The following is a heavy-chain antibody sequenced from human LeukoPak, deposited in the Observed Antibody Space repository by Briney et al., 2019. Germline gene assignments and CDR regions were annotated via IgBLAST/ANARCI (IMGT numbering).Heavy chain of an antibody. Sequence: GASVKVSCKASGYTFTSYGISWVRHAPGQGLGWMGWISAYNGNTNYAQKLQGRVTMTTDTSTSTAYMELRSLRSDNTAVYYCASHPRPGKSWFDPWGQGTLVTVSS. CDR1: GYTFTSYG. V-gene: IGHV1-18*01. J-gene: IGHJ5*02. D-gene: IGHD1-14*01. CDR2: ISAYNGNT. CDR3: ASHPRPGKSWFDP.